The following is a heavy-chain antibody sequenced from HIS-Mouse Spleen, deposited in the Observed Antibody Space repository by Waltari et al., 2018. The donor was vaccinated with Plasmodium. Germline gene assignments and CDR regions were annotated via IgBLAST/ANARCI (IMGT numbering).Heavy chain of an antibody. Sequence: EVQLVESGGGLVQPGGSLRLSCAASGFTFGSYWMSWVRQAPGKGLEWVANIKQDGSEKYYVDSVKGRFTISRDNAKNSLYLQMNSLRAEDTAVYYCATSGLTGGTYYFDYWGQGTLVTVSS. J-gene: IGHJ4*02. CDR1: GFTFGSYW. D-gene: IGHD7-27*01. CDR2: IKQDGSEK. CDR3: ATSGLTGGTYYFDY. V-gene: IGHV3-7*01.